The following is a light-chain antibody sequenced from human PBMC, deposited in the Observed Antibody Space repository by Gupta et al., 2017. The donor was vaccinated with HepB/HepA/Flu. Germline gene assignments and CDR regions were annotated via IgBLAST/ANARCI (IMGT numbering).Light chain of an antibody. V-gene: IGLV2-14*01. CDR3: NSDTSRSTYV. Sequence: SALTKPAHVSGSPGQSITISCTGTSSDVGNYNYIYWYQQHPCKVHSLMIDDVSSRPSGVSSRFSVSKSGNTASLTISGHQAEDEADYYCNSDTSRSTYVFGTGTQVTVL. CDR2: DVS. CDR1: SSDVGNYNY. J-gene: IGLJ1*01.